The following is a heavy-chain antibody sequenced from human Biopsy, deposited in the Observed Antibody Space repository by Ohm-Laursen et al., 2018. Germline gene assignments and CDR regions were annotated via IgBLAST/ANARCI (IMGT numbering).Heavy chain of an antibody. CDR3: AAYYYDSSGYFYAFHY. CDR2: VSYSGNT. CDR1: GVSISSYF. V-gene: IGHV4-59*08. J-gene: IGHJ4*02. Sequence: LTCTVSGVSISSYFWSWIRQPLGKGLEWIGYVSYSGNTKYNPSLKSRVIISADTSKNQFSLKLSSVTAADTAMYYCAAYYYDSSGYFYAFHYWGQGTLVTVSS. D-gene: IGHD3-22*01.